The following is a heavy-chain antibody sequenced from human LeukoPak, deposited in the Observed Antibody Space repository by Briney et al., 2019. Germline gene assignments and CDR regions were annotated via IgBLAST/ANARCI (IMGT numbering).Heavy chain of an antibody. D-gene: IGHD6-6*01. J-gene: IGHJ4*02. Sequence: GGSLRLSCAASGFTFRDFSMTWVRQAPGKGLEWVSYNSSSSDYIYYEASVKGRFTISRDNAKNSLYLQMNSLRAEDTAVYYCARGPNSNWSGLDFWGQGTLLTVSS. CDR2: NSSSSDYI. CDR3: ARGPNSNWSGLDF. V-gene: IGHV3-21*01. CDR1: GFTFRDFS.